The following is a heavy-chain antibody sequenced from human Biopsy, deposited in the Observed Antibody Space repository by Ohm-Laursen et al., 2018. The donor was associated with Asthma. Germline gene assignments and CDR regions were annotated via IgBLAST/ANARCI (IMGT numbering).Heavy chain of an antibody. CDR2: IYWDDHV. CDR1: GFSLRESGVG. V-gene: IGHV2-5*02. CDR3: AHTVPFYQNAPYFDY. D-gene: IGHD2-2*01. J-gene: IGHJ4*01. Sequence: TQTLTLTCTFSGFSLRESGVGVGWIRQPPGKAPEWLAVIYWDDHVRYSPSLRTSLSITKDTSKNRVVLVMRNLHAGDTGTYFCAHTVPFYQNAPYFDYWGPGTVVSVSS.